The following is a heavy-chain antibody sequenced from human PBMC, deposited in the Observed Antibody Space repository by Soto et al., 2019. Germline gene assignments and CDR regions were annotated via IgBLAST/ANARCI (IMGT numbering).Heavy chain of an antibody. D-gene: IGHD2-2*01. CDR1: GFTFSDYY. CDR3: AREGWNIVVVPAASYRAFDI. Sequence: PGVSLRLSCAASGFTFSDYYMSWIRQAPGKGLEWVSYISSSGSTIYYADSVKGRFTISRDNAKNSLYLQMNSLRAEDTAVYYCAREGWNIVVVPAASYRAFDIRGQGTMVTVSS. CDR2: ISSSGSTI. J-gene: IGHJ3*02. V-gene: IGHV3-11*01.